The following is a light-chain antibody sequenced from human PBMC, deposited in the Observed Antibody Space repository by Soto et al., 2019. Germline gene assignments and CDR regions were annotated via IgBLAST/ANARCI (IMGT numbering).Light chain of an antibody. V-gene: IGKV1-5*01. CDR1: QSISDL. CDR2: DAS. Sequence: DIELTQSPSTLSASVGDRGTLTCRASQSISDLLAWYHQKTGKAPKLLIYDASSLESGAPSRFRGSGYGTECTLTISSLQPDDFETYYSQQYNSYSWTFGQGTKV. CDR3: QQYNSYSWT. J-gene: IGKJ1*01.